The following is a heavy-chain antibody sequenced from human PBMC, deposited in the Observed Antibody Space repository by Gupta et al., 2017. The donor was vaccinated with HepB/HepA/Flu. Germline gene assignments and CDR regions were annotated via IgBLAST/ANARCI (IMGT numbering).Heavy chain of an antibody. V-gene: IGHV3-30*04. CDR1: GFPFSSYA. CDR2: ISYNGRSI. Sequence: QVVLMESGGGVVQPGRSLRLSCAASGFPFSSYALHWVRQAPGKGLEWLAVISYNGRSIYYANSVKGRFTISRDNSRNMVFLQMDSLRLEDTAIYYCAREGPDFWGQGTLVTVSS. CDR3: AREGPDF. J-gene: IGHJ4*02.